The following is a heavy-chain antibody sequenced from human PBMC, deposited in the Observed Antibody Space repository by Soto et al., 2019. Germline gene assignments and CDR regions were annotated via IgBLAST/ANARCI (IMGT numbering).Heavy chain of an antibody. D-gene: IGHD1-1*01. Sequence: QVQLLQSGAEVKKPGASVKVSCKTSGYVFTDYLIHWVRQAPGQVLEWMGWINPDTGVTVYAQNFQGKGNLASDTPVNTVNMELSRLRAGDTASYYCARSAQYSASLEFDYWGHGTLVAVAA. CDR2: INPDTGVT. V-gene: IGHV1-2*02. CDR3: ARSAQYSASLEFDY. J-gene: IGHJ4*01. CDR1: GYVFTDYL.